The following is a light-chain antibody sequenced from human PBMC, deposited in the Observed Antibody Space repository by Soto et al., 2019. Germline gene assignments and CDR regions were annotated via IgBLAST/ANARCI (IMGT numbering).Light chain of an antibody. V-gene: IGLV2-14*03. CDR2: DGR. J-gene: IGLJ2*01. Sequence: QSALTQPASVSGSPGQSITISCTGTSSDVGGYNFVSWYQQHPGKAPKFIIYDGRTRPSGVSNRFSGSRSGNTASLTISGLQAEDEADYYCSSYTSSSTVIFGGGTKLTVL. CDR3: SSYTSSSTVI. CDR1: SSDVGGYNF.